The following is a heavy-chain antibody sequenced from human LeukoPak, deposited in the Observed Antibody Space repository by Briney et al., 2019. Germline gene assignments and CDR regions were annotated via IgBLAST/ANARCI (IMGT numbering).Heavy chain of an antibody. CDR3: VRHTTSGWYQVVY. Sequence: PSETLSLTCTVSGGSISNYFWSWIRQPPGKGLEWIGFITYSGSTDHNPSLKSRVTISVDASKNQFSLKLTSVTAADTAVYYCVRHTTSGWYQVVYWGQETLVTVSS. D-gene: IGHD6-19*01. CDR2: ITYSGST. V-gene: IGHV4-59*01. CDR1: GGSISNYF. J-gene: IGHJ4*02.